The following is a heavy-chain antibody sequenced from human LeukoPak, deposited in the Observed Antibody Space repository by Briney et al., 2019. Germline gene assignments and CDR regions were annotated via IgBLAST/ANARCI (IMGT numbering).Heavy chain of an antibody. CDR2: IRYDGSNK. CDR3: AKDRLAYCGGDCYSWYFQH. Sequence: GGSLRLSCAASGFTFSSYGMHWVRQAPGKGLEWMAFIRYDGSNKYYADSVKGRFTISRDNSKNTLYLQMNSLRAEDTAVYYCAKDRLAYCGGDCYSWYFQHWGQGTLVTVSS. V-gene: IGHV3-30*02. CDR1: GFTFSSYG. J-gene: IGHJ1*01. D-gene: IGHD2-21*01.